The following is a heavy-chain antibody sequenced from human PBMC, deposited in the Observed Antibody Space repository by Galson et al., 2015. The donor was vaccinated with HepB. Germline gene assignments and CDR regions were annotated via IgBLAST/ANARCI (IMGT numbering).Heavy chain of an antibody. CDR2: IIPILGIA. V-gene: IGHV1-69*04. CDR1: GGTFSSYT. CDR3: ARDYYYDSSGYQFRNDAFDI. Sequence: SVKVSCKASGGTFSSYTISWVRQAPGQGLEWMGRIIPILGIANYAQKFQGRVTITADKSTSTAYMELSSLRSEDTAVYYCARDYYYDSSGYQFRNDAFDIWGQGTMVTVSS. D-gene: IGHD3-22*01. J-gene: IGHJ3*02.